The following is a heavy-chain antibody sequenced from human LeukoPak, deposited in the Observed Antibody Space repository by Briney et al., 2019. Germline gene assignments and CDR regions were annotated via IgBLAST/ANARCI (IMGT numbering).Heavy chain of an antibody. V-gene: IGHV3-7*01. CDR1: GFTFSSYW. D-gene: IGHD5-12*01. Sequence: GGSLRLSCAASGFTFSSYWMSWVRQAPGKGLEWVANIKQDGSEKYYVDSVKGRFTISRGNAKNSLYLQMNSLRAEDTAVYYCARDPGGYDFSFWFDPWGQGTLVTVSS. CDR3: ARDPGGYDFSFWFDP. CDR2: IKQDGSEK. J-gene: IGHJ5*02.